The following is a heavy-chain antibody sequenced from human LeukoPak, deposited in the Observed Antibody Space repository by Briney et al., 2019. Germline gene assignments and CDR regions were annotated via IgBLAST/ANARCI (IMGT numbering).Heavy chain of an antibody. CDR1: GYTFTSYD. V-gene: IGHV1-8*01. CDR3: ARGAYDSSGYLGYYYYSMDV. D-gene: IGHD3-22*01. CDR2: MNPNSGNT. J-gene: IGHJ6*02. Sequence: RASVKVSCKASGYTFTSYDINWVRQATGQGLEWMGWMNPNSGNTGYAQKFQGRVTMTRNTSISTAYMELSSLRSEDTAVYYCARGAYDSSGYLGYYYYSMDVWGQGTTVTVSS.